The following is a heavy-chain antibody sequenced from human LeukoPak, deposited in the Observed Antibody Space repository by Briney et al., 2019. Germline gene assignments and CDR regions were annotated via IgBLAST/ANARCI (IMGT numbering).Heavy chain of an antibody. J-gene: IGHJ6*03. CDR2: IYTSGST. CDR3: AREVFGAVRGVIPNYYYYYMDV. V-gene: IGHV4-4*07. Sequence: SETLSLTCTVSGGSISSYYWSWIRQPAGKGLEWIGRIYTSGSTNYNPSLKSRVTMSVDTSKNQFSLKLSSVTAADTAVYYCAREVFGAVRGVIPNYYYYYMDVWGKGTTVTVSS. CDR1: GGSISSYY. D-gene: IGHD3-10*01.